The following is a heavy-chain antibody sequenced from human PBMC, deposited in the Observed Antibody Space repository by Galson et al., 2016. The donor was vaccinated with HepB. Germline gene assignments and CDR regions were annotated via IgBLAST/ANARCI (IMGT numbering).Heavy chain of an antibody. Sequence: ETLSLTCAVSGGSISRNDWWSWVRQPPGKGLEWKGEIYQSGGTNYSPSLKSRLNMSIDKSKNQFSLKLSSVTAADTAVYCCATGGADYGGARERGFAYWGQGPLGIFSS. V-gene: IGHV4-4*01. CDR1: GGSISRNDW. CDR2: IYQSGGT. D-gene: IGHD4-23*01. CDR3: ATGGADYGGARERGFAY. J-gene: IGHJ4*02.